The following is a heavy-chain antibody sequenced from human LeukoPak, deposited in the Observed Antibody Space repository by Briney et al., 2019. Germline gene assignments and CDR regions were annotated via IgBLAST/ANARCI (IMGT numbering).Heavy chain of an antibody. Sequence: PSETLSLTCTVSGGSISSYYWSWIRQPPGKGLEWIGYMYNSGNTKYNPSLKGRVTISINTSKNQVSLKLTSVTPADTAVYYCARDVLSDPGIWLDPWGQGTLVTVSS. D-gene: IGHD3-16*02. V-gene: IGHV4-59*01. J-gene: IGHJ5*02. CDR3: ARDVLSDPGIWLDP. CDR1: GGSISSYY. CDR2: MYNSGNT.